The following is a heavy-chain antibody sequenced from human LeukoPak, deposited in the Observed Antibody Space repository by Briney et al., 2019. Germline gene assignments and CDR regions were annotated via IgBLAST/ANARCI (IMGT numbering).Heavy chain of an antibody. Sequence: ASVKVSCKASGYIFTSYGISWVRQPPGQGLEWMGWISTYNGNKKYAQKVQGRVTLTTDTSTSTAYMELRSLRGDDTAIYYCAGGRSAADDFDYWGQGTLVTVSS. CDR2: ISTYNGNK. J-gene: IGHJ4*02. D-gene: IGHD6-13*01. V-gene: IGHV1-18*01. CDR1: GYIFTSYG. CDR3: AGGRSAADDFDY.